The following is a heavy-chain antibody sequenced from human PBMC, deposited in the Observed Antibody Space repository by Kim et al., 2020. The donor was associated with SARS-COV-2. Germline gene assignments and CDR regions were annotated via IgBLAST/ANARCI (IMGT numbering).Heavy chain of an antibody. J-gene: IGHJ6*02. CDR3: ASYSDYADYYGMDV. V-gene: IGHV1-3*01. D-gene: IGHD4-17*01. CDR2: INAGNGNT. Sequence: ASVKVSCKASGYTFTSYAMHWVRQAPGQRLEWMGWINAGNGNTKYSQKFQGRVTITRDTSASTAYMELSSLRSEDTAVYYCASYSDYADYYGMDVWGQGTTVTVSS. CDR1: GYTFTSYA.